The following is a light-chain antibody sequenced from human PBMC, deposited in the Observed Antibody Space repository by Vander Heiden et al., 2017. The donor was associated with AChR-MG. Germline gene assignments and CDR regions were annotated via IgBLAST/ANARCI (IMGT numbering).Light chain of an antibody. J-gene: IGKJ2*01. CDR2: CAS. CDR3: QQDNNWPYT. V-gene: IGKV3-15*01. Sequence: EIVMTQSPATLSVYPGERATLSCRASQSVSSNLAWYQKKPGQAPRLLIYCASTRANGIPDRFSGSGSETEFTLTISSLQSEDFAVYYCQQDNNWPYTFGQGTKLEIK. CDR1: QSVSSN.